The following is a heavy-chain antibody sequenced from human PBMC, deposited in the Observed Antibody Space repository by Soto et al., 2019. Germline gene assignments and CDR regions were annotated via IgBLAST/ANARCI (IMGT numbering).Heavy chain of an antibody. V-gene: IGHV4-4*02. D-gene: IGHD5-12*01. CDR3: ARVLGRLWVATTYYFDY. CDR2: IYHSGST. CDR1: GGSISSSNW. Sequence: SETLSLTCAVSGGSISSSNWWSWVRQPPGKGLEWIGEIYHSGSTNYNPSLKSRVTISVDKSKNQFSLKLSSVTAADTAVYYCARVLGRLWVATTYYFDYWGQGTLVTVSS. J-gene: IGHJ4*02.